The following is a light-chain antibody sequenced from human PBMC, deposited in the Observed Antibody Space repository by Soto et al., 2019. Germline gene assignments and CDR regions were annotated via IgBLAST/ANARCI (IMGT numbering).Light chain of an antibody. J-gene: IGLJ1*01. CDR1: SSDVGGYNY. Sequence: QFVLTQPPSASGSPGQSVTISCTGTSSDVGGYNYVSWYQQHPGKAPKLMIYEVSKRPSGVPDRFSGSKSGNTASLTVSGLQAEDEADYYCSSYAGSFYVFGTGTKVTVL. V-gene: IGLV2-8*01. CDR2: EVS. CDR3: SSYAGSFYV.